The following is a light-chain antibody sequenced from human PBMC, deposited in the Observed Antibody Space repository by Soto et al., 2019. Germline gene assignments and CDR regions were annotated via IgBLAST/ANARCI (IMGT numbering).Light chain of an antibody. Sequence: QSALTQPASVSGSPGQSITISCTGTSSDVGGYNLVSWYQQHPGKAPKLMIYKGSKRPSGVSNRFSGSKSGNTASLTVSGLQAEDEAHYYCCSYARSSTSVFGGGTKVTVL. CDR2: KGS. CDR3: CSYARSSTSV. V-gene: IGLV2-23*01. J-gene: IGLJ3*02. CDR1: SSDVGGYNL.